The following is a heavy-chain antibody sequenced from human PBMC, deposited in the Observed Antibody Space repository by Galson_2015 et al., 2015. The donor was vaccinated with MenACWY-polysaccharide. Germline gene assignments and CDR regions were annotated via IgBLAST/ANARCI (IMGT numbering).Heavy chain of an antibody. J-gene: IGHJ3*02. Sequence: SLRLSCAASGSRFSYSGMHWVRQAPGKGLEWVVVIQYDGSNKVYADSVKGRFTISRDNSKNTVFLEMNTLGVEDTAVYYCAREGSRIVFHAFDIWGQGTMVTVSS. V-gene: IGHV3-33*01. CDR1: GSRFSYSG. CDR2: IQYDGSNK. CDR3: AREGSRIVFHAFDI. D-gene: IGHD2-2*01.